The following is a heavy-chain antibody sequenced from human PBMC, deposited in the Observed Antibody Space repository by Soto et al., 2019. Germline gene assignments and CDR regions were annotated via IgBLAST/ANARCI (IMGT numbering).Heavy chain of an antibody. CDR2: TYYRSKWYN. Sequence: QVQLQQSGPGLVKPSQTLSLTCAISGDSVSSNSAAWNWIRQSPSRGLEWLGRTYYRSKWYNDSAVTVKSRITTTPDTSKNQFSLQLNSVTPEDTAVYYCAEAAGYSSTWYFDYWGQGTLVTVSS. D-gene: IGHD6-13*01. CDR1: GDSVSSNSAA. CDR3: AEAAGYSSTWYFDY. J-gene: IGHJ4*02. V-gene: IGHV6-1*01.